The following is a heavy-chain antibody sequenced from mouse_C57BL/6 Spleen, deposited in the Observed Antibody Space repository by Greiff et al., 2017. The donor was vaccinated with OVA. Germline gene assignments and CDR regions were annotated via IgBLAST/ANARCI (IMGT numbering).Heavy chain of an antibody. CDR1: GFTFSDYG. CDR2: ISSGSSTI. J-gene: IGHJ4*01. Sequence: VHLVESGGGLVKPGGSLKLSCAASGFTFSDYGMHWVRQAPEKGLEWVSYISSGSSTIYYADTVKGRFTISRDNAKNTLILQMTRLRSEDTAMYYCARGDCYYSLAYWGQVTSVTVSA. CDR3: ARGDCYYSLAY. V-gene: IGHV5-17*01. D-gene: IGHD2-13*01.